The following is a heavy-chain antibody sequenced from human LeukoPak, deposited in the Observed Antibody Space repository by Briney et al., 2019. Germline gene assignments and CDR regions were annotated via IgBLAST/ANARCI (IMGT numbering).Heavy chain of an antibody. J-gene: IGHJ4*02. D-gene: IGHD4-17*01. Sequence: PSGTLSLTCAVSGGSISSSNWWRWVRQPPGKGLEWIGEIYHSGSTNYNPSLKSRVTISVDKSKNQFSLKLSSVTAADTAVYYCASRKTTRGYYFDYWGQGTLVTVSS. CDR2: IYHSGST. V-gene: IGHV4-4*02. CDR3: ASRKTTRGYYFDY. CDR1: GGSISSSNW.